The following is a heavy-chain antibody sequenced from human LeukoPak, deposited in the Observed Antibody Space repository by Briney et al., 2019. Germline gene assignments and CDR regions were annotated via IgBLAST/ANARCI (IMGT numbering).Heavy chain of an antibody. CDR1: GGPFSGHY. CDR3: ATGGLGNWGDRDEF. D-gene: IGHD7-27*01. CDR2: ISHSGGT. Sequence: SETLSLTCGVYGGPFSGHYWGWIRQAPGKGLEWIGEISHSGGTNFNPSLKSRVTISLDTSKNQFSLKLSFVTAADTALYYCATGGLGNWGDRDEFWGQGTLVTVSS. J-gene: IGHJ4*02. V-gene: IGHV4-34*01.